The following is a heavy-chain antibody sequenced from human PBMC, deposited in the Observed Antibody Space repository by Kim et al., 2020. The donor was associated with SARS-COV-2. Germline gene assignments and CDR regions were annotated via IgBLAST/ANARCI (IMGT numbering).Heavy chain of an antibody. CDR2: ISYDGSNK. V-gene: IGHV3-30*18. CDR3: AKDGFSFIAAAGIASPRPSNYYYYGMDV. D-gene: IGHD6-13*01. J-gene: IGHJ6*02. Sequence: GGSLRLSCAASGFTFSSYGMHWVRQAPGKGLEWVAVISYDGSNKYYADSVKGRFTISRDNSKNTLYLQMNSLRAEDTAVYYCAKDGFSFIAAAGIASPRPSNYYYYGMDVWGQGTTVTVSS. CDR1: GFTFSSYG.